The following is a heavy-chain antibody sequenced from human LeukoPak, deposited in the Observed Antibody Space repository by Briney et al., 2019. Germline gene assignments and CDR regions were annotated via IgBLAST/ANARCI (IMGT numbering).Heavy chain of an antibody. J-gene: IGHJ4*02. CDR3: VRYSGYDYFFDL. CDR2: IDPSGST. Sequence: ASVKVSCKAYGHTLARYSMHWVRQAPGQGLEWMEIIDPSGSTKSAQKFQDRVTWTRDTSTTTVYMELSSLRSEDTAIYYCVRYSGYDYFFDLWGQGTLVTVSS. D-gene: IGHD5-12*01. V-gene: IGHV1-46*01. CDR1: GHTLARYS.